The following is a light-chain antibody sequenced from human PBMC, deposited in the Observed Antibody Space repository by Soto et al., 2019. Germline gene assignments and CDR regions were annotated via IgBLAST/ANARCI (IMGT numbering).Light chain of an antibody. Sequence: EIVMTQSPATLSVSPGDRATRSCRASQSVSSNLAWYQQKPGQAPRLLIYGASTRATGIPARFSGSGSGTEFTLTISSLQSEDFAVYYCQQYNNWPTWTFGQGTKVDIK. CDR1: QSVSSN. CDR2: GAS. CDR3: QQYNNWPTWT. V-gene: IGKV3-15*01. J-gene: IGKJ1*01.